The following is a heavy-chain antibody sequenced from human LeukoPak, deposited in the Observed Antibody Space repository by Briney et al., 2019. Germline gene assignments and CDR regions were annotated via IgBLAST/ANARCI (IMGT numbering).Heavy chain of an antibody. CDR2: INPSGGST. CDR3: AAERLVVVPARGWFDP. V-gene: IGHV1-46*01. D-gene: IGHD2-2*01. J-gene: IGHJ5*02. CDR1: GYTFTSYY. Sequence: ASVKVSCKASGYTFTSYYMHWVRQAPGQGLEWMGIINPSGGSTSYAQKFQGRVTMNRDTSTSTVYTELSSLRSEDTAVYYCAAERLVVVPARGWFDPWGQGTLVTVSS.